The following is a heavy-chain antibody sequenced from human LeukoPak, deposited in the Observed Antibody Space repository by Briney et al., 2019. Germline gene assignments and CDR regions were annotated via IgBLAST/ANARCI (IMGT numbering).Heavy chain of an antibody. V-gene: IGHV4-34*01. CDR3: ARCGYYLDY. Sequence: SETLSLTCAVYGGSFSGYYWSWIRQPPGKELEWIGEINHSGSTNYNPSLKSRVTISVDTSKNQFSLKLSSVTAADTAVYYCARCGYYLDYWGQGTPVTVSS. J-gene: IGHJ4*02. D-gene: IGHD6-25*01. CDR2: INHSGST. CDR1: GGSFSGYY.